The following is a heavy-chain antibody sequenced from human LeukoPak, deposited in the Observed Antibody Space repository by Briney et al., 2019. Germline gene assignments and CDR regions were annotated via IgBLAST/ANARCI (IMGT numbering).Heavy chain of an antibody. J-gene: IGHJ5*02. CDR3: ARGRYSAGDTWFDP. CDR2: IHYTGST. Sequence: SETESLTCTVSGGSITSSYWSWIRQSPGKGLEWIGYIHYTGSTNYNPSLKSRVTMLIDTSKNQFSLKLSSVTAADTAVYYCARGRYSAGDTWFDPWGQGNLVSASS. V-gene: IGHV4-59*01. CDR1: GGSITSSY. D-gene: IGHD3-9*01.